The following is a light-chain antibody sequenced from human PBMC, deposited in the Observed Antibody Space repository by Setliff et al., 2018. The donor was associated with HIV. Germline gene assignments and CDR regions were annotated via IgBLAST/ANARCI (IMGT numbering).Light chain of an antibody. CDR1: SSDVGGYSY. Sequence: QSALTQPASVSGSPGQSITISCTGTSSDVGGYSYVSWYQQHPGKAPKLIIYGVRNQPSGVSNRFSGSKSGNTASLTISGLQAEDEADYYCSSYAITNTLPFGTGTKVTVL. CDR2: GVR. CDR3: SSYAITNTLP. V-gene: IGLV2-14*01. J-gene: IGLJ1*01.